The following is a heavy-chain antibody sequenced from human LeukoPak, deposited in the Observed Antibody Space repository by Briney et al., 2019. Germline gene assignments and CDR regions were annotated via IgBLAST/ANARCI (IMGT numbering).Heavy chain of an antibody. J-gene: IGHJ4*02. Sequence: GGSLRLSCAASGFSVSNNYMSWVRQAPGKGLEWVSVIYSGGSTFYADSVKGRFTISRDNSKNTLYLQMNSLRAEDTAVYYCAKGSTYYYDSSGYYYYFDYWGQGTLVTVSS. D-gene: IGHD3-22*01. V-gene: IGHV3-66*01. CDR2: IYSGGST. CDR1: GFSVSNNY. CDR3: AKGSTYYYDSSGYYYYFDY.